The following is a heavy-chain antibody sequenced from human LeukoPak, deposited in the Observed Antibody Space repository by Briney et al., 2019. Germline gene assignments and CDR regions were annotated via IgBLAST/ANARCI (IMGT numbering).Heavy chain of an antibody. CDR1: GGSISSSSYY. Sequence: PSETLSLTCTVSGGSISSSSYYWGWIRQPPGKGLEWIGSIYYSGSTYYNPSLKSRVTISVDTSKNQFSLKLSSVTAADTAVYYCARHRSSWGSSSSRWFDPWGQGTLVTVSS. D-gene: IGHD6-13*01. CDR3: ARHRSSWGSSSSRWFDP. CDR2: IYYSGST. J-gene: IGHJ5*02. V-gene: IGHV4-39*01.